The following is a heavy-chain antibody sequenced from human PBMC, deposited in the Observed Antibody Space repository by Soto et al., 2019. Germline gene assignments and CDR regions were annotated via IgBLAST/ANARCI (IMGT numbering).Heavy chain of an antibody. D-gene: IGHD2-21*01. CDR3: LCGRAFGD. J-gene: IGHJ4*02. Sequence: EVQLVESGGDLVQPGGSLRLCSTVSGFTFNHYWMNWVRQAPGKGLEWLGNIRQDGSDTYYVDSVKGRFTISRDNAKNSLYLQMNNLRAEDTAIYYCLCGRAFGDWGQGTLVTVSS. CDR2: IRQDGSDT. V-gene: IGHV3-7*01. CDR1: GFTFNHYW.